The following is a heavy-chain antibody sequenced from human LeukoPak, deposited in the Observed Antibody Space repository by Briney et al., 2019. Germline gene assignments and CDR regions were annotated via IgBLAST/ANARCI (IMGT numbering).Heavy chain of an antibody. D-gene: IGHD5-18*01. Sequence: PGGSLRLSCAASGFPFISYGMHWVRQAPGKGLEWVAFIRYDGTNKYYADSVKGRFTISRDNTLYLQMNSLRAEDTAVYYCAREGMDTAMVDYWGQGTLVTVSS. V-gene: IGHV3-30*02. CDR2: IRYDGTNK. J-gene: IGHJ4*02. CDR3: AREGMDTAMVDY. CDR1: GFPFISYG.